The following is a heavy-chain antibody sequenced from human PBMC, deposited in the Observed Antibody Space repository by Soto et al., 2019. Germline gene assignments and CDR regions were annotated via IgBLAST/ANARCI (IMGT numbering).Heavy chain of an antibody. V-gene: IGHV1-46*01. CDR2: INPSGGST. Sequence: QVQLVQSGAEVKKPGASVKVSCKASGYTFTSYYMHWVRQAPGQGLEWMGIINPSGGSTSYAQKFEGRVTMTRDTSTSTVYMELSSLRSEDTAVYYCARGRGYSSSSDFGFDYWGQGTLVTVSS. CDR3: ARGRGYSSSSDFGFDY. J-gene: IGHJ4*02. D-gene: IGHD6-6*01. CDR1: GYTFTSYY.